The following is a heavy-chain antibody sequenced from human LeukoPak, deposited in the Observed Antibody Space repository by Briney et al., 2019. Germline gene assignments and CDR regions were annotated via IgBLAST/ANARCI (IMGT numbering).Heavy chain of an antibody. V-gene: IGHV3-13*01. D-gene: IGHD6-19*01. CDR1: GFTFSSYD. J-gene: IGHJ3*02. CDR3: ARGIAVAGIDAFDI. CDR2: IGTAGDT. Sequence: PGGSLRLSCAASGFTFSSYDMHWVRQATGKGLEWVSAIGTAGDTYYPGSVKGRFTISRENAKNSLYLQMNSLRAGDTAVYYCARGIAVAGIDAFDIWGQGTMVTVSS.